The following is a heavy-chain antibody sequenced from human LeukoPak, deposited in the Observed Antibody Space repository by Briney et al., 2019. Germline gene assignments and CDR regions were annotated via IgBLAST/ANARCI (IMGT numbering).Heavy chain of an antibody. J-gene: IGHJ5*02. CDR2: INSDGSST. CDR1: GFTFSNYG. V-gene: IGHV3-74*01. D-gene: IGHD6-6*01. CDR3: TRGQAPPGSSYSSSSRFGFDP. Sequence: PGGSLRLSCAASGFTFSNYGAYWVRQAPGKGLVWVSRINSDGSSTTYADSVKGRFTISRDNAKNTLYLQMNSLRAEDTAVYYCTRGQAPPGSSYSSSSRFGFDPWGQGTLVIVSS.